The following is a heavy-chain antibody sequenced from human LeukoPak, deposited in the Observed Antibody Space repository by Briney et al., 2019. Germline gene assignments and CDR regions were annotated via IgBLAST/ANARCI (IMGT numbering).Heavy chain of an antibody. J-gene: IGHJ5*02. Sequence: GSLRLSCAASGFTFSSYEMNWVRQAPGKGLEWVSYISSSGSTIYYADSVKGRFTISRDNAKNSLYLQMNSLRAEDTAVYYCARAYSSSSDNWFDPWGQGTLVTVSS. CDR2: ISSSGSTI. CDR1: GFTFSSYE. CDR3: ARAYSSSSDNWFDP. V-gene: IGHV3-48*03. D-gene: IGHD6-6*01.